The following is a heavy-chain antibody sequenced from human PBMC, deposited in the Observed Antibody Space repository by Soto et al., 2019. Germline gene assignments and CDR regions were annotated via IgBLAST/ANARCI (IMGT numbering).Heavy chain of an antibody. V-gene: IGHV4-34*01. CDR3: ARAPDPATSGYSSSWYDY. CDR2: INHSGST. D-gene: IGHD6-13*01. J-gene: IGHJ4*02. CDR1: GGSFSGYY. Sequence: SETLSLTCAVYGGSFSGYYWSWIRQPPGKGLEWIGEINHSGSTNYNPSLKSRVTISVDTSKNQFSLKLSSVTAADTAVYYCARAPDPATSGYSSSWYDYWGQGTLVTVSS.